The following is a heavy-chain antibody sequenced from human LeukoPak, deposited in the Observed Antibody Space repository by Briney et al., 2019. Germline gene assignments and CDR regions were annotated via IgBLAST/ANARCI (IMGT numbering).Heavy chain of an antibody. CDR1: GFTFSDYA. D-gene: IGHD4-17*01. J-gene: IGHJ4*02. V-gene: IGHV3-23*01. Sequence: PGGSLRLSCEASGFTFSDYAMRWVRQTPARGLEWVSTITGTGGNTYYADSVKGRFTTSRDSSKDTLYLQMDSLRAEDTALYYCARDSYGANAYWGQGTLVTVSS. CDR3: ARDSYGANAY. CDR2: ITGTGGNT.